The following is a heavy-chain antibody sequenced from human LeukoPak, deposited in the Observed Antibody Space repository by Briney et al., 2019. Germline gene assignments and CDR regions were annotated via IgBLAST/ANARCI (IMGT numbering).Heavy chain of an antibody. CDR2: ISYDGSNK. CDR1: GFXFSSYG. J-gene: IGHJ5*02. CDR3: ARQVRGDGRGGFDP. D-gene: IGHD2-21*02. V-gene: IGHV3-30*03. Sequence: GRSLRLSCGASGFXFSSYGIHWVRQAPGKGLEWVACISYDGSNKYYADSVKGRFTISRDNSKHTLYLQMDSLRAEDTAVYYCARQVRGDGRGGFDPWGQGTLVTVSS.